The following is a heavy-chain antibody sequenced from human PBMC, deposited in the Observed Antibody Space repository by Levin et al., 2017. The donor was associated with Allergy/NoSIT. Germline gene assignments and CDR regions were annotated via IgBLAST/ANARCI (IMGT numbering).Heavy chain of an antibody. Sequence: PGGSLRLSCAASGFTFNIHWMSWVRQAPGKGLEWVANIKQDGSEKYYVDSVKGRFTISRDNAKNSLYLQMNSLRVEDTAIYYCARDRRDSSGYRFDYWGQGTLVTVSS. V-gene: IGHV3-7*01. J-gene: IGHJ4*02. CDR1: GFTFNIHW. CDR2: IKQDGSEK. D-gene: IGHD3-22*01. CDR3: ARDRRDSSGYRFDY.